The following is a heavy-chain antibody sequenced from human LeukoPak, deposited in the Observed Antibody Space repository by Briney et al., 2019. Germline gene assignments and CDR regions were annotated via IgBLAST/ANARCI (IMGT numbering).Heavy chain of an antibody. CDR1: KFMFSAYN. V-gene: IGHV3-30-3*01. Sequence: GGSLRLSCAASKFMFSAYNMHWVRQVPGKGLEWLAIISHDGNTGHYADSVKGRFTISRDNSKDTVDLQMNSLRADDTAVYYCARDFNWAFDYWGQGTLVTVSS. D-gene: IGHD3-16*01. J-gene: IGHJ4*02. CDR2: ISHDGNTG. CDR3: ARDFNWAFDY.